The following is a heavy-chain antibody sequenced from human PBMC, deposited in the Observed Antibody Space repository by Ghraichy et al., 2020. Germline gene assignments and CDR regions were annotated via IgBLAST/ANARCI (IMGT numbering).Heavy chain of an antibody. CDR1: GGSFSGYY. CDR2: IDHSGST. J-gene: IGHJ4*02. V-gene: IGHV4-34*01. Sequence: ETLSLTCAVYGGSFSGYYWSWIRQPPGQGLEWIGEIDHSGSTNYNPSLKSRVTISIDTSRDQFSLKLSSVTAADTAVYYCARVFYSSGWYKSSKFDYWGQGTLVTVSS. D-gene: IGHD6-19*01. CDR3: ARVFYSSGWYKSSKFDY.